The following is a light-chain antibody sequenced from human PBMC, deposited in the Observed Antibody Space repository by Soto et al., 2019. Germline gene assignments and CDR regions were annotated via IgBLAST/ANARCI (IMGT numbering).Light chain of an antibody. J-gene: IGLJ3*02. CDR1: SGHSSYA. CDR3: QTWGTGTRGV. V-gene: IGLV4-69*01. Sequence: QLVLTQSPSASASLGASVKLTCTLSSGHSSYAIAWHQQQPEKGPRYLMKLNSDGSHSKGDGIPDRFSGSSSGAERYLTISGLQSEDEADSYCQTWGTGTRGVFGGGTKLTVL. CDR2: LNSDGSH.